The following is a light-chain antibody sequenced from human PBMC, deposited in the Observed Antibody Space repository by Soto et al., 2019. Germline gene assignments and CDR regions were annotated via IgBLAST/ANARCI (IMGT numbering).Light chain of an antibody. Sequence: EIVLTQSPATLSLSPGERATLSCRASQSVSSYLAWYQQKPGQAPRLLIYDASNRATGIPARFSGSGSVTDFTLTICSLKPEDFAVDYCQQRSNWPPTFGPGTKVDIK. CDR1: QSVSSY. J-gene: IGKJ3*01. CDR2: DAS. CDR3: QQRSNWPPT. V-gene: IGKV3-11*01.